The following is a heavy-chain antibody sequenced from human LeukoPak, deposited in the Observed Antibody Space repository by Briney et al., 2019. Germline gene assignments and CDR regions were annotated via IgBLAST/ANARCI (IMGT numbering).Heavy chain of an antibody. V-gene: IGHV1-2*02. Sequence: ASVKVSCKASGHTFTGYYMLWVRQAPGQGLEWMGWINPNSGGTNYAQKFQGRVTMTRDTSISTAYMELSRLRSDDTAVYYCARDHRDGYNSDGFDPWGQGTLVTVSS. CDR2: INPNSGGT. D-gene: IGHD1-1*01. J-gene: IGHJ5*02. CDR1: GHTFTGYY. CDR3: ARDHRDGYNSDGFDP.